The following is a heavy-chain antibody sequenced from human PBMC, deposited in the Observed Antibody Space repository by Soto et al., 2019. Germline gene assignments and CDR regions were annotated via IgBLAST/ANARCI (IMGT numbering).Heavy chain of an antibody. CDR1: GFPFSRYT. D-gene: IGHD3-16*02. V-gene: IGHV3-30*09. CDR2: ISFDGSSK. Sequence: PGGYLRLCCTASGFPFSRYTMHWLRRAPGKGPEWGEIISFDGSSKYYADRLKGRIVISRDNYKDSLYLRMVSLRPDDTAIYYCARGNVSSLSPSQGFYYYGMDAWGQGTTVTVSS. J-gene: IGHJ6*02. CDR3: ARGNVSSLSPSQGFYYYGMDA.